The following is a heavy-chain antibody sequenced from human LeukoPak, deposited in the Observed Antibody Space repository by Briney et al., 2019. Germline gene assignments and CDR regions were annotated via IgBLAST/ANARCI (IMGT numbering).Heavy chain of an antibody. D-gene: IGHD5-24*01. Sequence: GGSLRLSCAASGFSFSTYAMSWVRQAPGKGPEWVAGIRGSGDNTYYAGSVKGRFTISRDNSKNMLYLEMSSLRAEDTALYYCAKFRREGLPVGFDVWGQGTMVTVSS. CDR3: AKFRREGLPVGFDV. V-gene: IGHV3-23*01. CDR2: IRGSGDNT. J-gene: IGHJ3*01. CDR1: GFSFSTYA.